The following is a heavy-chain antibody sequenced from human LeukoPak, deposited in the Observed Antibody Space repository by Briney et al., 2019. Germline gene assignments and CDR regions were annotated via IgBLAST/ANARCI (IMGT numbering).Heavy chain of an antibody. Sequence: TGGSLRLSCAASGFTFSGSAMHWVRQASGKGLEWVGRIRSKANSYATAYAASVKGRFTISRDDSKNTAYLQMNSLKTEDTAVYYCTRLRPWNDKPHTGDYFDYWGQGTLVTVSS. J-gene: IGHJ4*02. CDR3: TRLRPWNDKPHTGDYFDY. CDR2: IRSKANSYAT. D-gene: IGHD1-1*01. V-gene: IGHV3-73*01. CDR1: GFTFSGSA.